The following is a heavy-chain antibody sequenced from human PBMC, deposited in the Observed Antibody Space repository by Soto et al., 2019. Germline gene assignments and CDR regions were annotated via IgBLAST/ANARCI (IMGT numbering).Heavy chain of an antibody. CDR3: AKAACSSTSCYDLALSGMDV. CDR1: GFTFSSYA. D-gene: IGHD2-2*01. V-gene: IGHV3-23*01. J-gene: IGHJ6*02. Sequence: EVQLLESGGGLVQPGGSLRLSCAASGFTFSSYAMSWVRQAPGKGLEWVSAISGSGGSTYYADSVKGRFTISRDNSKKKLYLQMNSLRAEDTAVYYCAKAACSSTSCYDLALSGMDVWGQGTTVTVSS. CDR2: ISGSGGST.